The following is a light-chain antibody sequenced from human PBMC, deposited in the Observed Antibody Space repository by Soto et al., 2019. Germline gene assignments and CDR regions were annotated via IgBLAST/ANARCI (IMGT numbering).Light chain of an antibody. CDR2: KAS. J-gene: IGKJ1*01. CDR1: QTISSW. CDR3: QHYNSYSEA. V-gene: IGKV1-5*03. Sequence: DIQLTQSRSTLCGFVGDRVTLTCPASQTISSWLAWYQQKPGKAPKPLIYKASTLKSGVPSRFSGSGSGTEFTLTISSLQPDDFATYYCQHYNSYSEAFGQGTKVDIK.